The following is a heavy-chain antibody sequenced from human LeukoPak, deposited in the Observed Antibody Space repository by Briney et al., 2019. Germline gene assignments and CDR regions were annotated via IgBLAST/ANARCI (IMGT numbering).Heavy chain of an antibody. Sequence: GGSLRLSCAASGFSFSDCGMDWVRQAPGKGLEWVSFIRYDGTGQYYADSVKGRLTISRDNSKNMLYLQLNSVRPDDTAVYYCARGNSNGFDIWGQGTMVTVSS. CDR3: ARGNSNGFDI. V-gene: IGHV3-30*02. D-gene: IGHD1-7*01. CDR2: IRYDGTGQ. J-gene: IGHJ3*02. CDR1: GFSFSDCG.